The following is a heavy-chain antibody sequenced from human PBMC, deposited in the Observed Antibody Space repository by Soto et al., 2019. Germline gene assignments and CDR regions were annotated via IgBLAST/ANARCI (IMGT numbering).Heavy chain of an antibody. V-gene: IGHV1-18*01. CDR2: ISAYNGNT. D-gene: IGHD2-2*01. CDR1: GYTFTSYG. CDR3: ARDVTSNHNCFDL. J-gene: IGHJ5*02. Sequence: ASVKVSCKASGYTFTSYGISWVRQAPGQGLEWMGWISAYNGNTNYAQKLQGRVTMTTDTSTSTAYMELSSVTAADTAVYYCARDVTSNHNCFDLWGHGTLVTVSS.